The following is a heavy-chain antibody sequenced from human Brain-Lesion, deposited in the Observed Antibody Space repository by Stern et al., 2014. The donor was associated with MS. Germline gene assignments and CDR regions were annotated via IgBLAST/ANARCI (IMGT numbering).Heavy chain of an antibody. CDR2: LYYSGNT. J-gene: IGHJ5*02. Sequence: VQLVESGPGLVKPSETLSLTCTVAGGSVSSTSYAWAWIRQPPGKGLEWVGTLYYSGNTYYRPSLKSRLTISLDTSKNTFSLQLRSVTAADTAVYYCAGEEDIRYCSGGSCTGNWFDPWGQGTLVTVSS. CDR1: GGSVSSTSYA. V-gene: IGHV4-39*01. D-gene: IGHD2-15*01. CDR3: AGEEDIRYCSGGSCTGNWFDP.